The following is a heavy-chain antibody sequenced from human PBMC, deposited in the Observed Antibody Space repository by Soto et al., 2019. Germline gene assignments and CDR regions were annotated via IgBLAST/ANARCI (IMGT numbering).Heavy chain of an antibody. Sequence: SETLSLTCTVSGGSISSGNYYWSWIRQPPGKGLEWIGFISYSGSAYYNPSLKSRVTISVDTSKNQFSLKLSSVTAADTAVYYCARDLRDFTWNWFDPWGQGTLVTVSS. CDR3: ARDLRDFTWNWFDP. CDR1: GGSISSGNYY. V-gene: IGHV4-30-4*01. J-gene: IGHJ5*02. D-gene: IGHD3-3*01. CDR2: ISYSGSA.